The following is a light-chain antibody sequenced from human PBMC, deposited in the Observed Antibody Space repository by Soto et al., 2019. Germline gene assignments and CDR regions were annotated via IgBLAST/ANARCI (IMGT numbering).Light chain of an antibody. V-gene: IGLV2-14*01. CDR1: SSDVGGYNY. CDR2: EVS. J-gene: IGLJ1*01. Sequence: QSALTQPASVSGSPGQSITISCTGTSSDVGGYNYVSWYQQQSGKAPKLMIHEVSNRPSGVSNRFSGSKSGKTASLTISGLQAEDEGTYYCCSYAGSSPLYVFGTGTKLTVL. CDR3: CSYAGSSPLYV.